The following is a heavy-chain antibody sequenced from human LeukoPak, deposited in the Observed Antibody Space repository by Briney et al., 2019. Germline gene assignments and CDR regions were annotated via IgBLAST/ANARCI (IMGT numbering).Heavy chain of an antibody. CDR1: GFVFDAFS. D-gene: IGHD6-19*01. Sequence: GGSLRLSCEVSGFVFDAFSMNWVRQAPGKGLEWVSSISGDATKIYNADSVRGRFTISRDNAENSVFLEMKSLTVEDTAIYYCVRDTSEVFQWLVLGHWGQGALVTVSS. CDR2: ISGDATKI. CDR3: VRDTSEVFQWLVLGH. V-gene: IGHV3-21*06. J-gene: IGHJ1*01.